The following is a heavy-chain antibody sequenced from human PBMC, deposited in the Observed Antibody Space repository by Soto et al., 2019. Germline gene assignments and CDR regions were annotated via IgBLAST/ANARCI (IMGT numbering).Heavy chain of an antibody. D-gene: IGHD3-3*01. CDR2: IYNDGRT. CDR3: ARIGGGVAS. V-gene: IGHV3-66*01. Sequence: PGGSLRLSCAASGFTVSTNYMNWVRQAPGEGLEWVSIIYNDGRTDYADSVKGRFSISRDNSNNMLYLQMDNLRAEDTAVYYCARIGGGVASWGQGTMVTVSS. CDR1: GFTVSTNY. J-gene: IGHJ3*01.